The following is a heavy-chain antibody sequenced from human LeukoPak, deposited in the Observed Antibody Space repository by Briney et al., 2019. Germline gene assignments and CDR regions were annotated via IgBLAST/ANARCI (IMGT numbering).Heavy chain of an antibody. V-gene: IGHV3-23*01. CDR2: ISGSGGST. J-gene: IGHJ4*02. CDR1: GFTFSGYA. CDR3: ARDREVGARDFDY. Sequence: GGSLRLSCAASGFTFSGYAMTWVCQAPGKGLEWVSAISGSGGSTYYADSVKGRFTISRDNAKNSLYLQMNSLRAEDTAVYYCARDREVGARDFDYWGQGTLVTVS. D-gene: IGHD1-26*01.